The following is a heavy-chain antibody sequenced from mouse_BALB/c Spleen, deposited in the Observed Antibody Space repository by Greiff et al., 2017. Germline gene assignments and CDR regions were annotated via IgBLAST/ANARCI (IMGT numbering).Heavy chain of an antibody. CDR1: GYTFTDYE. J-gene: IGHJ4*01. V-gene: IGHV1-15*01. CDR3: TREGYYDYDWDY. Sequence: VQLKESGAELVRPGASVTLSCKASGYTFTDYEMHWVKQTPVHGLEWIGAIDPETGGTAYNQKFKGKATLTADKSSSTAYMELRSLTSEDSAVYYCTREGYYDYDWDYWGQGTSVTVSS. D-gene: IGHD2-4*01. CDR2: IDPETGGT.